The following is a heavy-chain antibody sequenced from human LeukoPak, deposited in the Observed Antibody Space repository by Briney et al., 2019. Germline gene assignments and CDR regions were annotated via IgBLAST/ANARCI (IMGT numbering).Heavy chain of an antibody. CDR3: ARAPGYSGYGYFDY. CDR1: GFTFSSYA. V-gene: IGHV3-30*01. CDR2: ISYDGSNK. D-gene: IGHD5-12*01. Sequence: GGSLRPSCAASGFTFSSYAMNWVRQAPGKGLEWVAVISYDGSNKYYADSVKGRFTISRDNSKNTLYLQMNSLGAEDTAVYYCARAPGYSGYGYFDYWGQGTLVTVSS. J-gene: IGHJ4*02.